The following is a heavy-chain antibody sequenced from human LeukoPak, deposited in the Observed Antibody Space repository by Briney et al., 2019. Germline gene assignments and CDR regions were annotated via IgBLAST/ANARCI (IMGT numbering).Heavy chain of an antibody. D-gene: IGHD3-3*01. Sequence: GGSLRLSCAASRFTFSSYSMNWVRQAPGKGLEWVSSISSSSSYIYYADSVKGRFTISRDNAKNSLYLQMNSLRAEDTAVYYCARDLSYDFWSGYFGNDYWGQGTLVTVSS. CDR2: ISSSSSYI. V-gene: IGHV3-21*01. CDR1: RFTFSSYS. J-gene: IGHJ4*02. CDR3: ARDLSYDFWSGYFGNDY.